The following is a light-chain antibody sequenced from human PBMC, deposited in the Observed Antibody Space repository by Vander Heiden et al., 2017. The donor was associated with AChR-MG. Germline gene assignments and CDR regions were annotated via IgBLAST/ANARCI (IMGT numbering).Light chain of an antibody. CDR2: DAS. CDR3: QQYDNLPQYT. CDR1: QDISNY. V-gene: IGKV1-33*01. Sequence: DIQMTHSPSSLSASVGDRVTITCQASQDISNYLNWYQQKPGKAPKLLIYDASNLETGVPSRFSGSGAGTDFTFTISSLQPEDIATCYCQQYDNLPQYTFGPGTKVDIK. J-gene: IGKJ3*01.